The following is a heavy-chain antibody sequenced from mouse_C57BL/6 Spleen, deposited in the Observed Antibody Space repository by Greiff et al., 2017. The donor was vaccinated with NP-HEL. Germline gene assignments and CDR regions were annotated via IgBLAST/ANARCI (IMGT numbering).Heavy chain of an antibody. D-gene: IGHD1-1*01. CDR2: IDPETGGT. Sequence: QVQLQQSGAELVRPGASVTLSCKASGYTFTDYEMHWVKQTPVHGLEWIGAIDPETGGTAYNQKFKGKAILTADKSSSTAYMELRSLTSEDSAVYYCSRSGLLLYWDYWGQGTSVTVSS. CDR1: GYTFTDYE. V-gene: IGHV1-15*01. J-gene: IGHJ4*01. CDR3: SRSGLLLYWDY.